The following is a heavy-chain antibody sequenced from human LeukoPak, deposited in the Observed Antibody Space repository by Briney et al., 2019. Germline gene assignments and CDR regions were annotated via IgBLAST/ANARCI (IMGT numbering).Heavy chain of an antibody. D-gene: IGHD3-9*01. CDR3: EGGTGFIIKD. J-gene: IGHJ4*02. V-gene: IGHV3-7*03. Sequence: GGSLRLSCAASGFTFSLYWMNWVRRAPGKGLEWVANIKQDGSEKNYVDSVKGRFTISRDNAKNSLYLQMNNLRVEDTAVYYCEGGTGFIIKDWGQGTLVTVSS. CDR2: IKQDGSEK. CDR1: GFTFSLYW.